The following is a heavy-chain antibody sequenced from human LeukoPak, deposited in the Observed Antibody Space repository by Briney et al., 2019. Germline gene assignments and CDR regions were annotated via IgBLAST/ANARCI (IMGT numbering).Heavy chain of an antibody. D-gene: IGHD6-19*01. V-gene: IGHV3-30*04. J-gene: IGHJ4*02. CDR3: ARDASASSTGWYYFDH. Sequence: PGRSLRLSCAASGFTFSSYAMHWVRQAPGKGLEWVAVISYDGSNKYYADSVKGRFTISRDNSKNTLYLQMNSLRAEDTAVYYCARDASASSTGWYYFDHWGQGALVTVSS. CDR1: GFTFSSYA. CDR2: ISYDGSNK.